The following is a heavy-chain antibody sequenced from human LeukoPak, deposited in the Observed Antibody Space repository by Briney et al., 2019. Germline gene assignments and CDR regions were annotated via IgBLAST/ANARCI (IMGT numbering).Heavy chain of an antibody. Sequence: SETLSLTCTVSGVSISSNYWSWIRQPPGKGLEWIGYIYDTGSTNYNPSLKNRVTFLVDTSKNQLSLKLSSVTAADTAVYYCARHVRSLRYFDRAALIFDHWGQGTLVTAPS. CDR2: IYDTGST. D-gene: IGHD3-9*01. V-gene: IGHV4-59*08. CDR3: ARHVRSLRYFDRAALIFDH. CDR1: GVSISSNY. J-gene: IGHJ4*02.